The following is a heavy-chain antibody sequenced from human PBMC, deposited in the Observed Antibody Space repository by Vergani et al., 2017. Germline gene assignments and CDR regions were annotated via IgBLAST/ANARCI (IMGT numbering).Heavy chain of an antibody. Sequence: EVQLVQSGAEVKKPGESLRISCKGSGYSFTSYWIGWVRQMPGKGLERMGIIYPGDSDTRYSPSFQGQVTISADKSISTAYLQWSSLKASDTAMYYCARHREASHYGYRHHDAFDIWGQGTMVTVSS. CDR1: GYSFTSYW. V-gene: IGHV5-51*01. CDR2: IYPGDSDT. J-gene: IGHJ3*02. CDR3: ARHREASHYGYRHHDAFDI. D-gene: IGHD5-24*01.